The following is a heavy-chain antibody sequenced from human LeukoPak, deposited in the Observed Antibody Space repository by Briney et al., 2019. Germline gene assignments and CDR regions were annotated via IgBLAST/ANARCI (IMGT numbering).Heavy chain of an antibody. Sequence: ASVKVSCKASGYTFTGYYMHWVRQAPGQGLEWMGWISAYNGNTNYAQKLQGRVTMTTDTSTSTAYMELRSLRSDDTAVYYCARDHRTTGGNWFDPWGQGTLVTVSS. CDR1: GYTFTGYY. CDR3: ARDHRTTGGNWFDP. D-gene: IGHD4-17*01. CDR2: ISAYNGNT. J-gene: IGHJ5*02. V-gene: IGHV1-18*04.